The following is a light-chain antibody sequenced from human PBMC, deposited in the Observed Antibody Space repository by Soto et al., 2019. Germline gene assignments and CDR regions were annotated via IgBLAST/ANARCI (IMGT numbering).Light chain of an antibody. CDR3: SSYAGSDNFEV. J-gene: IGLJ2*01. CDR2: EVT. V-gene: IGLV2-8*01. CDR1: RSDVGDYNY. Sequence: QSVLTQPPSASGSPGQSVTISCTGTRSDVGDYNYVSWYQQHPGKAPKLLIYEVTKRPSGVPDRFSGYKSANTASLTVSGLQAEDEAAYYCSSYAGSDNFEVFGGGTKLTVL.